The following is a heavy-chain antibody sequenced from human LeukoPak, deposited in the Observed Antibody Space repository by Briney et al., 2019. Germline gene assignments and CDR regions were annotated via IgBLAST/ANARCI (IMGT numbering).Heavy chain of an antibody. Sequence: GGSLRLSCAASGFTFSSFAMNWVRQAPGKGLEWVSIISGSGDTTHYTDSVKGRFTVSRDNSKNTLYLQMNSLRAEDTAVYYCAKIPQVATVTEPYFDHWGQGTLVTVSS. D-gene: IGHD2-21*01. V-gene: IGHV3-23*01. CDR3: AKIPQVATVTEPYFDH. CDR2: ISGSGDTT. CDR1: GFTFSSFA. J-gene: IGHJ4*02.